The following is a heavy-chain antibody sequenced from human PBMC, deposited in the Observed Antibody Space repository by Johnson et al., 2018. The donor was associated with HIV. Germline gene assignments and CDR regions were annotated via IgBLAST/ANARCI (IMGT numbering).Heavy chain of an antibody. CDR1: GFTFSSYA. CDR2: ISYDGSNK. Sequence: VQLVESGGGVVQPGRYLRLSCAASGFTFSSYAMHWVRQAPGKGLEWVAVISYDGSNKYYADSVKGRFTISRDNSKNTLYLQMNSLRAEDTAVYYCAREGELGRDAFDIWGQGTMVTVSS. D-gene: IGHD1-7*01. J-gene: IGHJ3*02. CDR3: AREGELGRDAFDI. V-gene: IGHV3-30*04.